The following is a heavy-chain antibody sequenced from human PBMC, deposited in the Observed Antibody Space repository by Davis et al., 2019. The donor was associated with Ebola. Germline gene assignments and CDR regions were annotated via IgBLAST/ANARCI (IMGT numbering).Heavy chain of an antibody. V-gene: IGHV4-31*03. CDR3: ARELLWFGEIFGYYFDY. CDR2: IYYSGST. Sequence: SETLSLTCTVSGGSISSGGYYWSWIRQHPGKGLEWIGYIYYSGSTYYNPSLKSRVTISVDTSKNQFSLKLSSVTAADTAVYYCARELLWFGEIFGYYFDYWGQGTLVTVSS. J-gene: IGHJ4*02. CDR1: GGSISSGGYY. D-gene: IGHD3-10*01.